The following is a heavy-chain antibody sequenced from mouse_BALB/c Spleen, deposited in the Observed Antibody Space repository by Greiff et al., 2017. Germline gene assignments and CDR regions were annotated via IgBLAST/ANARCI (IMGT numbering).Heavy chain of an antibody. CDR1: GYTFTSYW. CDR3: ARRITGLYFDY. D-gene: IGHD2-4*01. V-gene: IGHV1S126*01. J-gene: IGHJ2*01. CDR2: IDPSDSYT. Sequence: QVQLQQPGAELVKPGASVKISCKASGYTFTSYWMNWVKQRPGQGLEWIGEIDPSDSYTNNNQKFKDKATLTVDKSSSTAYMQLSSLTSEDSAVYYCARRITGLYFDYWGQGTTLTVSS.